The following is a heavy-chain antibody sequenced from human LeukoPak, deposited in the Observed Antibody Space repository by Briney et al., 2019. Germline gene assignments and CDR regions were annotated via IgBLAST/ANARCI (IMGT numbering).Heavy chain of an antibody. CDR1: GFTFSSYA. J-gene: IGHJ4*02. CDR2: IAGSGGST. Sequence: GGSLRLSCAASGFTFSSYAMSWVRQAPGKGLEWVSNIAGSGGSTNYADSVKGRFTISRDNSKNTVYLQMNSLRAEDTAVYYCAKRGITATKGFDCWGQGTLVTVSS. V-gene: IGHV3-23*01. CDR3: AKRGITATKGFDC. D-gene: IGHD1-7*01.